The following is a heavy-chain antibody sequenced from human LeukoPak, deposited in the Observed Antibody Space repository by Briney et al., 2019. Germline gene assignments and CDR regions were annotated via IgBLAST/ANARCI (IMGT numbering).Heavy chain of an antibody. D-gene: IGHD5-12*01. V-gene: IGHV4-39*07. CDR3: ARYQVGTMEDY. J-gene: IGHJ4*02. CDR1: GGSLSSSSYC. CDR2: IYYSGST. Sequence: PSETLSLTCTVSGGSLSSSSYCWGWIRQPPGKGLEWIGNIYYSGSTYYNPSLKSRVSISVDTSNNQFSLKLTSVTAADTALYYCARYQVGTMEDYWGQGTLVTVSS.